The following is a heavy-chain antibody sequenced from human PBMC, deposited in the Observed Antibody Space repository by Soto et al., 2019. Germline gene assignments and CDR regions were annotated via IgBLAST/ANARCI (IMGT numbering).Heavy chain of an antibody. CDR3: PRRSRVATSATNVGDRTFAQASSWVVP. CDR1: GGSFRGSF. Sequence: SETLSLTCAVYGGSFRGSFWSWIRQPPGKGLEWIGEINHSGSTNYNPSLKSRVTISIDTSKNQFSLKLSSVTAADTAVYYCPRRSRVATSATNVGDRTFAQASSWVVPWGQGTLVTVSS. J-gene: IGHJ4*02. CDR2: INHSGST. D-gene: IGHD2-2*01. V-gene: IGHV4-34*01.